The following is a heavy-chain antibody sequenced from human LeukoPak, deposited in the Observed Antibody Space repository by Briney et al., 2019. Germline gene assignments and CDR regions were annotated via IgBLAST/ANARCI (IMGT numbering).Heavy chain of an antibody. J-gene: IGHJ6*02. CDR1: GYTFTSYY. CDR2: INPSGGST. CDR3: AREGDIVVVLAAMSGMDV. Sequence: ASVKVSCKASGYTFTSYYMHWVRQAPGQGLEWMGIINPSGGSTSYAQKFQGRVTMTRDTSTSTVYMELSSLRSEDTAVYYCAREGDIVVVLAAMSGMDVWGQGTTVTVSS. D-gene: IGHD2-2*01. V-gene: IGHV1-46*01.